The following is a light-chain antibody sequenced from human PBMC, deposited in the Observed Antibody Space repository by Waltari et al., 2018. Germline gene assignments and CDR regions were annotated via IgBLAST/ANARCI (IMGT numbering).Light chain of an antibody. CDR1: SSDVGGYNY. CDR2: DVS. J-gene: IGLJ1*01. Sequence: QSALTQPASVSGSPGQSITISCTGTSSDVGGYNYLSWYQQHPGKAPKLMIYDVSNRPSGVSNRFSGSKSGNTASLTISGLQAEDEADYYCTSYTSSNTLGFGTGTKVTVL. CDR3: TSYTSSNTLG. V-gene: IGLV2-14*03.